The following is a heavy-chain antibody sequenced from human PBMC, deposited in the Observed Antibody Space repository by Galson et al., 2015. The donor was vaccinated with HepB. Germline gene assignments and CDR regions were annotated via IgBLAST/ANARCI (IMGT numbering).Heavy chain of an antibody. CDR1: GFTFSSYA. CDR3: AREAGYYYDSYFDY. V-gene: IGHV3-30-3*01. J-gene: IGHJ4*02. D-gene: IGHD3-22*01. Sequence: SLRLSCAASGFTFSSYAMHWVRQAPGKGLEWVAVISYDGSNIYYADSVKGRFTISRDNSKNTLYLQMNSLRAEDTAVYYCAREAGYYYDSYFDYWGQGTLVTVSS. CDR2: ISYDGSNI.